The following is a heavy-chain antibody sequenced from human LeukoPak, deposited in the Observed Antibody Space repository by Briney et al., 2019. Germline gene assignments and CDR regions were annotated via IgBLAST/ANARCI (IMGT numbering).Heavy chain of an antibody. V-gene: IGHV1-2*02. CDR1: GYTFTGYY. CDR3: ARDRIDYGDCQFDY. CDR2: INPNSGGT. D-gene: IGHD4-17*01. Sequence: ASVKVSCKASGYTFTGYYMHWVRQAPGQGLEWMGWINPNSGGTNYAQKFQGRATMTRDTSISTAYMELSRLRSDDTAVYYCARDRIDYGDCQFDYWGQGTLVTVSS. J-gene: IGHJ4*02.